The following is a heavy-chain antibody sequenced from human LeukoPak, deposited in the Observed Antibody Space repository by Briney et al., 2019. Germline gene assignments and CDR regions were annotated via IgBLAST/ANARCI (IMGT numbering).Heavy chain of an antibody. J-gene: IGHJ4*02. CDR3: ARDKLWFGEFDY. V-gene: IGHV4-61*02. D-gene: IGHD3-10*01. CDR1: GGSISSSSYY. CDR2: IYTSGST. Sequence: PSETLSLTCTVSGGSISSSSYYWGWIRQPPGKGLEWIGRIYTSGSTNYNPSLKSRVTISVDTSRNQFSLKLSSVTAADTAVYYCARDKLWFGEFDYWGQGTLVTVSS.